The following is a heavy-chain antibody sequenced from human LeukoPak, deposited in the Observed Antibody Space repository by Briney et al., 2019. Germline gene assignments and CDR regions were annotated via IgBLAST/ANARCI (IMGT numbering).Heavy chain of an antibody. CDR1: GGSFSGYY. D-gene: IGHD3-10*01. CDR3: ARGRPYYGSGSYYNQIRAWFDP. Sequence: SETLSLTCAVYGGSFSGYYWSWICQPPGKGLEWIGEINDSGSTNYNPSLKSRVTISVDTSKNQFSLKLRSVTAADTAVYYCARGRPYYGSGSYYNQIRAWFDPWGQGTPVTVSS. CDR2: INDSGST. J-gene: IGHJ5*02. V-gene: IGHV4-34*01.